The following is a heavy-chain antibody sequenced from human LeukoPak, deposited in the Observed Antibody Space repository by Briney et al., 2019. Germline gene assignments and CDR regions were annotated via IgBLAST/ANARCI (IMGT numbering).Heavy chain of an antibody. J-gene: IGHJ3*02. CDR1: GLTFSSYA. CDR3: ARTGISDAFDI. D-gene: IGHD1-14*01. V-gene: IGHV3-23*01. Sequence: GSLRLSCAASGLTFSSYAMSWVRQAPGKGLEWVSAISGSGASTYHADSVKGRFTISRDNSKNTLYLQMNSLRAEDTAVYYCARTGISDAFDIWGQGTMVTVSS. CDR2: ISGSGAST.